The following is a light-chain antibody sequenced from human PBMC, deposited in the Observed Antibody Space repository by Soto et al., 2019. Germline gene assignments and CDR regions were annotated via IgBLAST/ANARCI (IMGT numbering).Light chain of an antibody. CDR2: AAS. Sequence: EVVLTQSPGTVSLSPGERATLSCRASQSVTSNYLAWYQQKPGQAPRLLIYAASSRATGIPERFSGSGSGNDFNLSISRLEPEDFAVYYCHQYGSSITWTFGQGTKVEIK. CDR3: HQYGSSITWT. V-gene: IGKV3-20*01. J-gene: IGKJ1*01. CDR1: QSVTSNY.